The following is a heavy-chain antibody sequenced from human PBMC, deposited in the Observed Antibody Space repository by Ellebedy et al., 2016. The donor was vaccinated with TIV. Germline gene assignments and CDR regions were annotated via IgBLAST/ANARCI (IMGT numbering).Heavy chain of an antibody. CDR2: IKSKTDGGTT. J-gene: IGHJ4*02. D-gene: IGHD3-16*01. Sequence: GGSLRLSXAASGFTFSNAWMSWVRQAPGKGLEWVGHIKSKTDGGTTDYAAPVKGRFTISRDDSKDTLYLQMNSPKTEDTALYYCSTRLGGSLGELWGQGTLVIVSS. CDR3: STRLGGSLGEL. V-gene: IGHV3-15*01. CDR1: GFTFSNAW.